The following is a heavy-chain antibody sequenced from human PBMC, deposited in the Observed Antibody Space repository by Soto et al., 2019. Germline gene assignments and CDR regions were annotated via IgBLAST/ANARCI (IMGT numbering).Heavy chain of an antibody. V-gene: IGHV3-23*01. D-gene: IGHD5-12*01. CDR2: IRGSGGPT. CDR3: VKDFRGGYDWTHD. J-gene: IGHJ4*02. Sequence: EVQLLESGGDLVQPGGSLRLSCAASGFTFSNYAMSWVRQAPGKGLEWVSLIRGSGGPTNYADSVKCRFTVSRDNSKNMLFLQMNGLRAEETAVYYGVKDFRGGYDWTHDWGQGTLVTVSS. CDR1: GFTFSNYA.